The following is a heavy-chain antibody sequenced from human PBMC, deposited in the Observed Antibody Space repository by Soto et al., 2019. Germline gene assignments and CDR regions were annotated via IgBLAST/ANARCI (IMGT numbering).Heavy chain of an antibody. CDR2: ISYDGSNK. CDR1: GLSFSTYA. J-gene: IGHJ4*02. CDR3: ARDRTFDY. Sequence: EQLLESGGDLVQPGRSLRLSCAASGLSFSTYAMHWVRQAPGKGLEWVAVISYDGSNKYYADSVKGRFTISRDNSKNTLYLQMNSLRAEDTAVYYCARDRTFDYWGQGTLVTVSS. V-gene: IGHV3-30-3*01.